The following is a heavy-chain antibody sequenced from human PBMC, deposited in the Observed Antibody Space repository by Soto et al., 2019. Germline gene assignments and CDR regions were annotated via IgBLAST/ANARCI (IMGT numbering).Heavy chain of an antibody. Sequence: QVQLVQSGAEVKKPGSSVTVSCKASGGTFSSYTISWVRQAPGQGLEWMGGIIPIFGTATYAQKFQGRVTITAEESTSTAYMELSSLRSEDTAVYYCARGNHRWLQLWYFDLWGRGTLVTVSS. CDR1: GGTFSSYT. CDR2: IIPIFGTA. D-gene: IGHD5-12*01. J-gene: IGHJ2*01. CDR3: ARGNHRWLQLWYFDL. V-gene: IGHV1-69*12.